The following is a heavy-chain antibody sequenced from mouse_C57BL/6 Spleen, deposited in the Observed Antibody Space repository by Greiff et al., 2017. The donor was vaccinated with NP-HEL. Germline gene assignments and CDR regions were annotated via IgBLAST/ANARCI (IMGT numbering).Heavy chain of an antibody. J-gene: IGHJ1*03. CDR1: GYSITSGYY. D-gene: IGHD1-2*01. CDR2: ISYDGSN. V-gene: IGHV3-6*01. Sequence: EVKVEESGPGLVKPSQSLSLTCSVTGYSITSGYYWNWIRQFPGNKLEWMGYISYDGSNNYNPSLKNRISITRDTSKNQFFLKLNSVTTEDTATYYCARSHSTRYFDVWGTGTTVTVSS. CDR3: ARSHSTRYFDV.